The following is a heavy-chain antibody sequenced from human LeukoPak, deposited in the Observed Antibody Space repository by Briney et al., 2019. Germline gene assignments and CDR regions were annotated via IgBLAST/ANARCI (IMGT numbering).Heavy chain of an antibody. J-gene: IGHJ1*01. CDR2: IDANSGAT. CDR3: ARGIYARAATGFQD. D-gene: IGHD2-15*01. CDR1: GYTFTGYY. V-gene: IGHV1-2*02. Sequence: ASVKVSCKASGYTFTGYYIHWVRQAPGQGLEWMGWIDANSGATNFPEKFQGRVTMTRDTSISTAYLELSRLRSDDTAVYYCARGIYARAATGFQDWGQGPLVTISS.